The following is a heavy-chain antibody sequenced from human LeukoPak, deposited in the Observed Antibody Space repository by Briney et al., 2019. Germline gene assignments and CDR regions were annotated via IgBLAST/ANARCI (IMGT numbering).Heavy chain of an antibody. CDR1: GYSFTSYW. J-gene: IGHJ4*02. V-gene: IGHV5-10-1*01. Sequence: GESLRISCKGSGYSFTSYWISWVRQMPGKGLEWMGRIDPSDSYTNYSPSFQGHVTISADKSISTAYLQWSSLKASYTAMYYCARHPSGSYYQFDYWGQGTLVTVSS. D-gene: IGHD1-26*01. CDR3: ARHPSGSYYQFDY. CDR2: IDPSDSYT.